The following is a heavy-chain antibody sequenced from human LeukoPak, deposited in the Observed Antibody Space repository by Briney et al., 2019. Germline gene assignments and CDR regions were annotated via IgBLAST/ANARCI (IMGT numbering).Heavy chain of an antibody. CDR3: AKDSITIFGVVIGPNDY. Sequence: GGSLRLSCAASGFTFSRYAMRWVSQAPGKGLEWVSAISGNGGRTYYADSVKGRFTISRDNSKNTLYLQMNSLTAEDTAVYYCAKDSITIFGVVIGPNDYCGQGTLVTVSS. J-gene: IGHJ4*02. D-gene: IGHD3-3*01. CDR2: ISGNGGRT. V-gene: IGHV3-23*01. CDR1: GFTFSRYA.